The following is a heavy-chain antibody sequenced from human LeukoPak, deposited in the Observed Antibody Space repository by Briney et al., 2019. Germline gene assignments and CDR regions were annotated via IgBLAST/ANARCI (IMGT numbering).Heavy chain of an antibody. CDR3: ARGGGVRTGSGWRPGNWFDP. J-gene: IGHJ5*02. CDR1: GGCISSSSYY. D-gene: IGHD6-19*01. Sequence: SSETLSLTCTVSGGCISSSSYYWSWIRQPAGKGLEWIGRIYTSGSTNYNPSLKSRITISIDTSKNQFSLKLNSVTAADTAVYYCARGGGVRTGSGWRPGNWFDPWGQGTLVIVSS. V-gene: IGHV4-61*02. CDR2: IYTSGST.